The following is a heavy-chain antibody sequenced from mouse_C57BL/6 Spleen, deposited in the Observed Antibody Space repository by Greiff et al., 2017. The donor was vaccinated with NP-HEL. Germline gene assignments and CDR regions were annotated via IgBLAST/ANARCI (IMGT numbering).Heavy chain of an antibody. CDR1: GFTFSDYY. V-gene: IGHV5-12*01. CDR2: ISNGGGST. Sequence: DVMLVESGGGLVQPGGSLKLSCAASGFTFSDYYMYWVRQTPEKRLEWVAYISNGGGSTYYPDTVKGRFTISRDNAKNTLYLQMSRLKSEDTAMYYCARGSPYDYSFDYWGQGTTLTVSS. CDR3: ARGSPYDYSFDY. J-gene: IGHJ2*01. D-gene: IGHD2-4*01.